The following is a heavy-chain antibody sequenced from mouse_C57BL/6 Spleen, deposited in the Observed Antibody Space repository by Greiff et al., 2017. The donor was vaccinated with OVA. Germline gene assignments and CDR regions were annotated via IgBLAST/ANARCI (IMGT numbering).Heavy chain of an antibody. CDR1: GYTFTSYW. J-gene: IGHJ3*01. Sequence: EVQLQQSGTVLARPGASVKMSCKTSGYTFTSYWMHWVKQRPGQGLEWIGAIYPGNSDTSYNQKFKGKDKLPADTSASTAYMELSSLTNEDSAIYYCTSYDKTWFAYWGQGTLVTVSA. D-gene: IGHD2-3*01. V-gene: IGHV1-5*01. CDR2: IYPGNSDT. CDR3: TSYDKTWFAY.